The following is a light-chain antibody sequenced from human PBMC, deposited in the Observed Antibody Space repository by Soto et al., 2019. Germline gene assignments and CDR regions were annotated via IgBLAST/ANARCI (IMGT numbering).Light chain of an antibody. V-gene: IGLV1-40*01. Sequence: QSVLTQPPSVSGAPGQRVTISCTGSSSNIGTGYDVHWYQQRPGTAPKLLIYGNSNRPSGVPDRFSGSKSGTSASLAITGRQAEDEADYYCQSYDSNLSVVFCGGTKLTVL. CDR1: SSNIGTGYD. J-gene: IGLJ2*01. CDR2: GNS. CDR3: QSYDSNLSVV.